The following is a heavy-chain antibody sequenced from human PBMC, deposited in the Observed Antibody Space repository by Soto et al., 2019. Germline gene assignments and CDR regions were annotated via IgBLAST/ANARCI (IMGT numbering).Heavy chain of an antibody. J-gene: IGHJ4*02. D-gene: IGHD1-1*01. V-gene: IGHV1-18*01. Sequence: QGHLVQSGAEVKKPGASVKVSCKGSGYGFTTYGITWVRQAPGQGREWMAWISAHNGNTNYAQKLQGRVTVTRDTSTSTAYMELRSLRSDDTAVYYCARGRYGDYWGQGALVTVSS. CDR3: ARGRYGDY. CDR2: ISAHNGNT. CDR1: GYGFTTYG.